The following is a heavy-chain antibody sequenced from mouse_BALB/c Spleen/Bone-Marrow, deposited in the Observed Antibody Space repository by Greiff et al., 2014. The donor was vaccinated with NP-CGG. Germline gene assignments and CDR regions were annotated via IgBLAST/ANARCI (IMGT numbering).Heavy chain of an antibody. CDR2: ISSGGSNT. J-gene: IGHJ4*01. V-gene: IGHV5-6*01. Sequence: EVQRVESGGDLVKPGGSLKLSCAAPGFTFSSYGMSWGRQTPDKRLEWVATISSGGSNTYYPDSVKGRFTISRDNAKNTLYLQMSSLKSEDTAMYYCARHQRYYAMDYWGQGTSVTVSS. CDR3: ARHQRYYAMDY. CDR1: GFTFSSYG.